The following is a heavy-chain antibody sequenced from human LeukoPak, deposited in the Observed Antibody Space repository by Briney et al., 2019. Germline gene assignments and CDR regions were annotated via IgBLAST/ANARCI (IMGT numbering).Heavy chain of an antibody. CDR2: IFISGGT. CDR1: GGSISNYF. V-gene: IGHV4-4*09. CDR3: ARLADTTVANYYLDY. Sequence: SETLSLTCTVSGGSISNYFWSWIRQPPGKGLEWIGYIFISGGTNHNPSLKSRVTMSEDRSKNQFSLELSSVTAADTAVYYCARLADTTVANYYLDYWGRGTLVTVSS. D-gene: IGHD1-26*01. J-gene: IGHJ4*02.